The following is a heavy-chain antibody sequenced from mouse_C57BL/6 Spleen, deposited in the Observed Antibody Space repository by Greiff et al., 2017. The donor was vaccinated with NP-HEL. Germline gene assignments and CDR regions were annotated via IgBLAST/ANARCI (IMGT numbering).Heavy chain of an antibody. J-gene: IGHJ4*01. CDR1: GYTFTSYW. CDR2: IHPNSGST. CDR3: SSFAYAMDD. V-gene: IGHV1-64*01. Sequence: QVQLQQPGAELVKPGASVKLSCKASGYTFTSYWMHWVKQRPGQGLEWIGMIHPNSGSTNYNEKFKSKATLTVDKSSSTAYMQLSSLASADSAVYYCSSFAYAMDDWGQGPSVTVSS.